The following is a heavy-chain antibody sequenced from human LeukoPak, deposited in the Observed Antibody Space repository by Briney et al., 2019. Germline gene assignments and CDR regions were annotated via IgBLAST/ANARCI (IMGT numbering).Heavy chain of an antibody. J-gene: IGHJ4*02. Sequence: PSETLSLTYTVSGGSITSYYWSWIRQPPGKGLEWIGYIHSNGNNNYSPTLKSRLTVSVDTSKNQFSLKLTSVTAADTAVYFCAKGVTSFDSWGQGTLVTVSS. CDR1: GGSITSYY. V-gene: IGHV4-59*01. CDR2: IHSNGNN. D-gene: IGHD4-17*01. CDR3: AKGVTSFDS.